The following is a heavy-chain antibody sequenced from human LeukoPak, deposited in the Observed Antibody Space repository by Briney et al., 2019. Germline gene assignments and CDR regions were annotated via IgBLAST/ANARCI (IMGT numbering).Heavy chain of an antibody. J-gene: IGHJ4*02. V-gene: IGHV4-4*02. D-gene: IGHD1-26*01. CDR2: VHLSGAT. CDR3: TRESGAFSPFGF. Sequence: PSGTLSLTCAVSGGSITTTNWWSWVRQPPGKGLEWIGEVHLSGATNYNLPLESRVSMSIDKSKNHLSLEVTSVTAADTAIYYCTRESGAFSPFGFWGQGTLVTVSS. CDR1: GGSITTTNW.